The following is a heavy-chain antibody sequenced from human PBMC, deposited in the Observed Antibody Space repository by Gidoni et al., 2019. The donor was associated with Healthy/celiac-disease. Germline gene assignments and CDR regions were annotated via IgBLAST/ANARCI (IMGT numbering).Heavy chain of an antibody. Sequence: GQRLEWMGWINAGNGNTKYAQKFQGRVTITRDTSASTAYMELSSLRSEDTAVYYCARGWGYCSSTSCYPTPLVYWGQGTLVTVSS. J-gene: IGHJ4*02. D-gene: IGHD2-2*01. CDR3: ARGWGYCSSTSCYPTPLVY. CDR2: INAGNGNT. V-gene: IGHV1-3*01.